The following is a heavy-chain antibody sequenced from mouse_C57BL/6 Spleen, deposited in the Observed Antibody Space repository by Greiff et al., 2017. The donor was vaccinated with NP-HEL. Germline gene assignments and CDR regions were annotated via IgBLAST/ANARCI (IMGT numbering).Heavy chain of an antibody. CDR3: ARWGDYGYAMDY. J-gene: IGHJ4*01. Sequence: EVQLQQSGPELVKPGASVKISCKASGYSFTGYYMNWVKQSPEKSLEWIGEINPSTGGTTYNQKFKAKATLTVDKSSSTAYMQLKSLTSEDSAVYYCARWGDYGYAMDYWCQGTSVTVSS. CDR2: INPSTGGT. V-gene: IGHV1-42*01. CDR1: GYSFTGYY. D-gene: IGHD2-4*01.